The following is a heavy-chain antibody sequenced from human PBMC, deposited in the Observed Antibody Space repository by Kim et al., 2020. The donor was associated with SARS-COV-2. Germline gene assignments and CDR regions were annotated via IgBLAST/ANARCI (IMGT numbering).Heavy chain of an antibody. CDR2: T. D-gene: IGHD4-17*01. Sequence: TDYDPALRSRVTISVGTSKNQFSLKLSSVTAADAAVYYCASTYGDYVPDYWGQGTLVTGSS. J-gene: IGHJ4*02. CDR3: ASTYGDYVPDY. V-gene: IGHV4-30-2*05.